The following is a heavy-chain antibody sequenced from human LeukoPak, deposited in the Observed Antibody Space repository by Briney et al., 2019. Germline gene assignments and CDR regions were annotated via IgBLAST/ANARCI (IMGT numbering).Heavy chain of an antibody. CDR1: GYTFTSDG. J-gene: IGHJ4*02. Sequence: ASVKVSCRASGYTFTSDGISWVRQAPGQGLEWMGWISAYNGNTNYAQKLQGRVTMTTDTSTSTAYMELRSLRSDDTAVYYCARDLIVVVPAAIVRGLEHAGFDYWGQGTLVTVSS. CDR2: ISAYNGNT. CDR3: ARDLIVVVPAAIVRGLEHAGFDY. V-gene: IGHV1-18*01. D-gene: IGHD2-2*02.